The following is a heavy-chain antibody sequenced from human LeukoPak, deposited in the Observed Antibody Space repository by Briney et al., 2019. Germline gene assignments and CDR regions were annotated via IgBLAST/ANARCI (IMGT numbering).Heavy chain of an antibody. Sequence: QTGGSLRLSCVASGFTFSAYVMAWVRQAPGKGLEWVSGICGSGVSAYYGDSVKGRFTISRDNPKNTVYLQMDSLRAEDTAVYYCAKRRSGSSGWFPFDSWGQGTLVTVSS. V-gene: IGHV3-23*01. J-gene: IGHJ4*02. CDR1: GFTFSAYV. CDR3: AKRRSGSSGWFPFDS. D-gene: IGHD6-19*01. CDR2: ICGSGVSA.